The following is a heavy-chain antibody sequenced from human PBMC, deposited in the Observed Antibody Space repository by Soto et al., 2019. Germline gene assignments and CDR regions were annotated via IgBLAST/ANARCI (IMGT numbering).Heavy chain of an antibody. CDR1: GFTFSSYG. Sequence: PGGSLRLSCAASGFTFSSYGMHWVRQAPGKGLEWVAVIWYDGSNKYYADSVKGRFTISRDNSKNTLYLQMNSLRAEDTAVYYCARDLYCSGGSCYSGAFDYWGQGTLVTVSS. J-gene: IGHJ4*02. CDR2: IWYDGSNK. CDR3: ARDLYCSGGSCYSGAFDY. D-gene: IGHD2-15*01. V-gene: IGHV3-33*01.